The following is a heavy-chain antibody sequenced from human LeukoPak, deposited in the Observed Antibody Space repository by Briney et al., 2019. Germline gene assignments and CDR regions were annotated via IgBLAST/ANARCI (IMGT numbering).Heavy chain of an antibody. J-gene: IGHJ5*02. CDR1: TYSISSGHY. Sequence: SETLSLTCTVSTYSISSGHYWGWIRQPPGKGLEWIGNIYHNGNTYYNPSLKSRVTISVDTSKKQFSLKLSSVTAADTAVYYCARLVRGPWGQGTLVTVSS. CDR3: ARLVRGP. CDR2: IYHNGNT. D-gene: IGHD3-10*01. V-gene: IGHV4-38-2*02.